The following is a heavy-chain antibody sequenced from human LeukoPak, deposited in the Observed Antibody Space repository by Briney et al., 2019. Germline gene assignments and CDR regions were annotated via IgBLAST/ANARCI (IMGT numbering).Heavy chain of an antibody. CDR3: AGSPNPYYFDF. CDR2: IHYTGNT. Sequence: SETLSLTCTVSGGSLSSYYWSVVRQSPEKGVEWIGYIHYTGNTNYNPSLKSRVTILLDASKNQFSLNLYSVTAADTAVYYCAGSPNPYYFDFWGQGSLVTVSS. D-gene: IGHD6-19*01. CDR1: GGSLSSYY. J-gene: IGHJ4*02. V-gene: IGHV4-59*01.